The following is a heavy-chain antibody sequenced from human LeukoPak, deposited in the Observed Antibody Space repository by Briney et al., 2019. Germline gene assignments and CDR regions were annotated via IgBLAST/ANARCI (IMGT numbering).Heavy chain of an antibody. CDR1: GFTFSSYA. Sequence: PGGSLRLSCAASGFTFSSYAMHWVRQAPGKGLEYVSAISSNGGSTYYANSLEGRFTISRDNSKNTLYLQMGSLRAEDMAVYYCARVYSSSWYSAFDIWGQGTMVTVSS. D-gene: IGHD6-13*01. V-gene: IGHV3-64*01. J-gene: IGHJ3*02. CDR2: ISSNGGST. CDR3: ARVYSSSWYSAFDI.